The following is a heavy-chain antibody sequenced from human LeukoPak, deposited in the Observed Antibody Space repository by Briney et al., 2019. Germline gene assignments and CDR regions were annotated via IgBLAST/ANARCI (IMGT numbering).Heavy chain of an antibody. CDR1: GFTFSDYY. CDR3: ARGFTIERWLHPGDFGY. CDR2: ISSSGSTI. V-gene: IGHV3-11*01. D-gene: IGHD5-24*01. Sequence: KPGGSLRLSCAASGFTFSDYYMSWIRQAPGKGLEWIAYISSSGSTIYYADSVKGRFTISRDNAKNSLYLQMNSLRAEDTAVYYCARGFTIERWLHPGDFGYWGQGTLVTVSS. J-gene: IGHJ4*02.